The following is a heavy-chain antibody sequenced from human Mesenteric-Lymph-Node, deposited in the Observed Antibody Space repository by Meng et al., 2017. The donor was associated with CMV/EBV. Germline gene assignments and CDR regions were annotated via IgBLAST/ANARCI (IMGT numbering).Heavy chain of an antibody. D-gene: IGHD6-19*01. CDR3: ATGTAVALY. CDR1: GFTFSDYY. J-gene: IGHJ4*02. CDR2: IKSTADGGTT. V-gene: IGHV3-15*01. Sequence: GGSLRLSCAASGFTFSDYYMSWVRQAPGKGLEWVGRIKSTADGGTTDYAAPVKGRFAISRDDSKNTLYLQMNSLKTEDTAVYYCATGTAVALYWGQGTLVTVSS.